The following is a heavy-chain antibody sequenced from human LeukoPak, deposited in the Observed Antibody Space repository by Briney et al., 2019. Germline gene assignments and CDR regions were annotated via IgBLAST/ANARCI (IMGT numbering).Heavy chain of an antibody. V-gene: IGHV3-30*02. CDR2: IRYDGSNK. Sequence: PGGSPRLSCAASGFTFSSYGMHWVRQAPGKGLEWVAFIRYDGSNKYYADSVKGRFTISRDNSKNTLYLQMNSLRAEDTAVYYCAKDDTAMQNYFDYWGQGTLVTVSS. CDR1: GFTFSSYG. D-gene: IGHD5-18*01. CDR3: AKDDTAMQNYFDY. J-gene: IGHJ4*02.